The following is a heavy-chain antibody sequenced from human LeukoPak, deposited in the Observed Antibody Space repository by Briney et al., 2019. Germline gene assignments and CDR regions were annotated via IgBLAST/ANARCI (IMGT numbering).Heavy chain of an antibody. Sequence: GGSLRLSCAASGFTFSSHAMAGVRQAPGKGLEWVSAIGGLGSSTYYGDSVKGRSTISRDNSKNTVYLQMDSLRVEDTAVYYCARDPGVVAFHYFDFWGQGTLITVSS. V-gene: IGHV3-23*01. CDR3: ARDPGVVAFHYFDF. J-gene: IGHJ4*02. D-gene: IGHD3-3*01. CDR2: IGGLGSST. CDR1: GFTFSSHA.